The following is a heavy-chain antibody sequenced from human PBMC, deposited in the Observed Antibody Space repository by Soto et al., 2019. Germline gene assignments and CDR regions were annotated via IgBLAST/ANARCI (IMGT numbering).Heavy chain of an antibody. CDR2: VSYSGST. J-gene: IGHJ4*02. Sequence: SETLSLTCTVSGGSVSSAVYSWSWIRQPPGKGLEWLGHVSYSGSTNYSPSLKGRVTISVDTSKNHFSLNLSSVAAADTAVYYCARGLTTSTSTAPAYWGQGTLVTVS. CDR3: ARGLTTSTSTAPAY. D-gene: IGHD4-17*01. CDR1: GGSVSSAVYS. V-gene: IGHV4-61*08.